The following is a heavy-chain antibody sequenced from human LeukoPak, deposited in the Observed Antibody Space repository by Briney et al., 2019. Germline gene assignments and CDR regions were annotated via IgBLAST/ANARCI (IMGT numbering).Heavy chain of an antibody. CDR3: ARGLLWFGELSGMNYMDV. V-gene: IGHV3-72*01. Sequence: GGSLRLSCAASGLTFSDHYMDWVRQAPGKGLKWVGRTRNKANSHTTEYAASVKGRFTISRDDSKNSLYLQMNSLKTEDTAVYYCARGLLWFGELSGMNYMDVWGKGTTVTVSS. J-gene: IGHJ6*03. D-gene: IGHD3-10*01. CDR1: GLTFSDHY. CDR2: TRNKANSHTT.